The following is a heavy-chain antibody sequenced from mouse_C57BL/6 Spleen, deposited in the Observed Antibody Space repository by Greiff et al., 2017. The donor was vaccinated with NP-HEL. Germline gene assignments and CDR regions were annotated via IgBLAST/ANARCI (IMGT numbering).Heavy chain of an antibody. CDR2: LNPYNGDT. D-gene: IGHD1-1*01. CDR3: ARDYYGSTPTGYFDV. J-gene: IGHJ1*03. V-gene: IGHV1-20*01. CDR1: GYSFTGYF. Sequence: VKPGDSVKISCKASGYSFTGYFMNWVMQSHGKSLEWIGRLNPYNGDTFYNQKFKGKATLTVDKSSSTAHMELRSLTSEDSAVYYCARDYYGSTPTGYFDVWGTGTTVTVSS.